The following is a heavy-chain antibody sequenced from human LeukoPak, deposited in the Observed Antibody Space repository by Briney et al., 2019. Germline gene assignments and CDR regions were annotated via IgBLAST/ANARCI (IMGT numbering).Heavy chain of an antibody. V-gene: IGHV1-46*01. CDR3: ARKIAAPNKGFDY. CDR2: INPSGGST. J-gene: IGHJ4*02. CDR1: GFTFTSST. Sequence: ASVKVSCKASGFTFTSSTVHWVRQAPGQGLEWMGIINPSGGSTSYAQKFQGRVTMTRDTSTSTVYMELSSLRSEDTAVYYCARKIAAPNKGFDYWGQGTLVTVSS. D-gene: IGHD6-6*01.